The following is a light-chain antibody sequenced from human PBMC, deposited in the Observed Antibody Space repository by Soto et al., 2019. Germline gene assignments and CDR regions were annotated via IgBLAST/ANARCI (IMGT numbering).Light chain of an antibody. Sequence: DSQMTQSPSTLSASVGDRVTITCRASQSISSWLAWYQQKPGKVPKLLIYEASSLQSGVPSRFSGSGSGTEFSLTITSLQPNDSATYYCQQYNTYSGTFAQGTKVDIK. J-gene: IGKJ1*01. V-gene: IGKV1-5*03. CDR1: QSISSW. CDR2: EAS. CDR3: QQYNTYSGT.